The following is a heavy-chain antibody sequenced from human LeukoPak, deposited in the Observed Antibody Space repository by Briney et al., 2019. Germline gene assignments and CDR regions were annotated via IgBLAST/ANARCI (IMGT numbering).Heavy chain of an antibody. CDR3: ARVQGPGDAFDI. CDR1: GYTFTSYY. Sequence: ASVKVCCKASGYTFTSYYMHWVRQAPGQGLEWMGIINPSGGSTSYAQKFQGRVTMTRDTSTSTVYMELSSLRSEDTAVYYCARVQGPGDAFDIWGQGTMVTVSS. CDR2: INPSGGST. J-gene: IGHJ3*02. D-gene: IGHD4-11*01. V-gene: IGHV1-46*01.